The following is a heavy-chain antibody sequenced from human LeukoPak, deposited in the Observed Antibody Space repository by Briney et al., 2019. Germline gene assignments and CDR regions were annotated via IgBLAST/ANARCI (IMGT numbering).Heavy chain of an antibody. D-gene: IGHD3-16*01. CDR1: GFSFSYYW. CDR2: IRQDSVVR. CDR3: VRWGLDSGRHYYVDV. V-gene: IGHV3-7*03. Sequence: GGSLRLSCAASGFSFSYYWMGWVRQAAGKGLEWVANIRQDSVVRYFAASVRGRTSIARDNARDSLFLHMDSVRAEDMAIYYCVRWGLDSGRHYYVDVWGKGTTVTVSS. J-gene: IGHJ6*04.